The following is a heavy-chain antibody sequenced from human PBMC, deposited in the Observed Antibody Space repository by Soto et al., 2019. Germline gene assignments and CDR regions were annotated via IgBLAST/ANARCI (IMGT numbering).Heavy chain of an antibody. CDR1: GFTFSSYA. CDR3: AKVPDDYGDYGHRY. Sequence: PGGSLRLSCAASGFTFSSYAMSWVRQAPGKGLEWVSAISGSGGSTYYADSVKGRFTISRDNSKNTLYLQMNSLRAEDTAVHYCAKVPDDYGDYGHRYWGQGTLVTVSS. J-gene: IGHJ4*02. D-gene: IGHD4-17*01. V-gene: IGHV3-23*01. CDR2: ISGSGGST.